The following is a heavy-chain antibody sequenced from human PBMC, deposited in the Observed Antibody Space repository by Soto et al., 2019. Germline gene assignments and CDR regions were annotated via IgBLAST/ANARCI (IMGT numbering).Heavy chain of an antibody. CDR1: GFTFSSYA. J-gene: IGHJ4*02. Sequence: EVQLLESGGGLVQPGGSLRLSCAASGFTFSSYAMSWVRQAPGKAPEWVSAISGSGGNTYYTDSVKGHFTISRDNSKNTLYLQMNSLRAEDTAVYYCAKTEGTSGFSGWGQGTLVTVSS. D-gene: IGHD3-22*01. V-gene: IGHV3-23*01. CDR2: ISGSGGNT. CDR3: AKTEGTSGFSG.